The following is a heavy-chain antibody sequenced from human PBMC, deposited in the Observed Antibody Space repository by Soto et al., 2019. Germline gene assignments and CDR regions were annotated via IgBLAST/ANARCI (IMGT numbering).Heavy chain of an antibody. V-gene: IGHV1-46*01. D-gene: IGHD2-21*01. CDR3: ARDRLKPMGYSKYYYYYYGMDV. CDR1: GYIFIKYY. J-gene: IGHJ6*02. CDR2: INPSGGST. Sequence: SVKGSCKASGYIFIKYYIHWVRQAPGQGLEWIGIINPSGGSTSYAQKFQGRVTMTRDTSTSTVYMELSSLRSEDTAVYYCARDRLKPMGYSKYYYYYYGMDVWGQGTTVTV.